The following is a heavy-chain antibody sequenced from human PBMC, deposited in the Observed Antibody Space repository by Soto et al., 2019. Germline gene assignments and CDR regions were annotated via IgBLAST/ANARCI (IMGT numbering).Heavy chain of an antibody. CDR2: LTDTGGST. Sequence: GGSLRLSCVDSTSNLKNYAMAWVRQAPGRGLEWVSALTDTGGSTYYAASVKGRFTISRDHSRNTLFLQMDRLRVDDTAVYYCAKIKGAITFLHFDTWGQGTLVTVSS. V-gene: IGHV3-23*01. CDR1: TSNLKNYA. J-gene: IGHJ4*02. CDR3: AKIKGAITFLHFDT. D-gene: IGHD3-16*01.